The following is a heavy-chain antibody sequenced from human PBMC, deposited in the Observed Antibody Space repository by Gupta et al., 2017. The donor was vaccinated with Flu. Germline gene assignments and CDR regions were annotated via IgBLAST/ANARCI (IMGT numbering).Heavy chain of an antibody. J-gene: IGHJ4*02. D-gene: IGHD1-7*01. CDR3: AKGGLGITGTLRRH. V-gene: IGHV3-23*01. CDR2: ISGSGGST. Sequence: EVQMLESGGVLVQPGGSLRLSCAASGFTVSSYAMSWVRQAPGKGLEWVSAISGSGGSTYYADSVKGRFTISRDNSKNTLYLQMNSLRAEDTAVYYCAKGGLGITGTLRRHWGQGTLVTVSS. CDR1: GFTVSSYA.